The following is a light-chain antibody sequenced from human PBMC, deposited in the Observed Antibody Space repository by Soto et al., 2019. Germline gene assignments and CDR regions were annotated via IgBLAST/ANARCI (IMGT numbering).Light chain of an antibody. CDR3: QQYDTYSWT. V-gene: IGKV1-5*03. CDR1: QSISNR. Sequence: DIQMTQSSSTLSASVGDRVTITCRASQSISNRLAWYQQKPGKAPKLLIYKASTLESGVPSRFSGSGSGTEFTLTISILQPDDFATYYCQQYDTYSWTFGQGTKVEIK. J-gene: IGKJ1*01. CDR2: KAS.